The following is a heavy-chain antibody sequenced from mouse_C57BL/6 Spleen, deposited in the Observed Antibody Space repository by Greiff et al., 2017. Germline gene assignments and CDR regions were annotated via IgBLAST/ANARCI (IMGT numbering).Heavy chain of an antibody. Sequence: EVKLMESGGGLVKPGGSLKLSCAASGFTFSSYAMSWVRQTPEKRLEWVATICDGGSYTYYPDNVKGRFTISRDKAKTNLYLQMSHLKSEDTAMYYCARDRGYFDYWGKGTTLTVSS. D-gene: IGHD3-1*01. CDR3: ARDRGYFDY. J-gene: IGHJ2*01. CDR2: ICDGGSYT. CDR1: GFTFSSYA. V-gene: IGHV5-4*01.